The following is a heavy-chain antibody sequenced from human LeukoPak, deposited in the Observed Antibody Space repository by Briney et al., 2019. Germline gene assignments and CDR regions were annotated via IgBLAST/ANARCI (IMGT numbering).Heavy chain of an antibody. J-gene: IGHJ4*02. D-gene: IGHD3-22*01. CDR3: ARGKYDSSGYYYFY. Sequence: QPGGSLRLSCAASGFTFSSYWMHWVRQVPGKGLVWVSHINSDGSSTNYADSVKGRFTISRDNAKNTLYLQMNSLRAEDTAVYYCARGKYDSSGYYYFYWGQGTLVTVSS. CDR1: GFTFSSYW. CDR2: INSDGSST. V-gene: IGHV3-74*01.